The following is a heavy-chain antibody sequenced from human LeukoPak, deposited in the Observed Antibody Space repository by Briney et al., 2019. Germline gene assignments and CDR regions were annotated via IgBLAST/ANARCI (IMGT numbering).Heavy chain of an antibody. CDR3: ANVGLGGVVAPVDY. D-gene: IGHD3-3*01. Sequence: GGSLRLSCAASGFTFSSYAMSWVRQAPGKGLEWVSAISGSGGSTYYADSVKGRFTISRDNSKNTLYLQMNSLRAEDTAVYYCANVGLGGVVAPVDYWGQGTLVTVSS. CDR1: GFTFSSYA. CDR2: ISGSGGST. J-gene: IGHJ4*02. V-gene: IGHV3-23*01.